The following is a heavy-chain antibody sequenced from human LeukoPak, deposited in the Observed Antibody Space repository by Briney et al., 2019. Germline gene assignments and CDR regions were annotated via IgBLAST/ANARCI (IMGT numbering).Heavy chain of an antibody. CDR3: ATMDIVVVPAAATGDAFDI. CDR1: GGSFSGYY. D-gene: IGHD2-2*03. V-gene: IGHV4-34*01. Sequence: PSETLSLTCAVYGGSFSGYYWSWIRQPPGKGLEWIGEINHSGSTNYNPSLKSRVTISVDTSKNQFSLKLSSVTAADTAVYYCATMDIVVVPAAATGDAFDIWGQGTMVTVSS. J-gene: IGHJ3*02. CDR2: INHSGST.